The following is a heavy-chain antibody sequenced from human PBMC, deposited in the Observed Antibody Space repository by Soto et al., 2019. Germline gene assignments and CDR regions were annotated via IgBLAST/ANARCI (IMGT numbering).Heavy chain of an antibody. CDR1: GFTVSSSY. D-gene: IGHD4-4*01. Sequence: GGSLRLSCAASGFTVSSSYMSWVRQAPGKGLEWVSVIYSGGSTYYADSVKGRFTISRDNSKNTLYLQMNSLRAEDTAVYYCAKDVTPSNAFDIWGQGTMVTVSS. CDR2: IYSGGST. J-gene: IGHJ3*02. V-gene: IGHV3-53*01. CDR3: AKDVTPSNAFDI.